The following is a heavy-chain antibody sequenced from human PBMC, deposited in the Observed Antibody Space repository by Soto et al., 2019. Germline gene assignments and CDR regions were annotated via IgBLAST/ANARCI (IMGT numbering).Heavy chain of an antibody. CDR3: ARETFGGYSYGYIDY. CDR2: IIPILGIA. Sequence: QVQLVQSGAEVTKPGSSVKVSCKASGGTFSSYTINWVRQAPGQGLEWLGRIIPILGIADYAQNFQGRVTITADKSTSTAYMELSSLRSEDTAVYYCARETFGGYSYGYIDYWGQGTRVTVSS. V-gene: IGHV1-69*08. J-gene: IGHJ4*02. CDR1: GGTFSSYT. D-gene: IGHD5-18*01.